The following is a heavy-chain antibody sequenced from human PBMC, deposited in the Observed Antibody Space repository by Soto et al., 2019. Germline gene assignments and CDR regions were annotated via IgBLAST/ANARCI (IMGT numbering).Heavy chain of an antibody. CDR2: VYSTGGT. Sequence: QVQLQQSGPGLMKPSETLSLTCSVSSGPTSSHNWGWIRQTPGRGLEWIGYVYSTGGTSYNPSLNSRVTISADTSTSHISLTLTSVTAADTAVYYCVRQGIGNLHGLVDVWGQGTTVRVSS. V-gene: IGHV4-59*08. CDR3: VRQGIGNLHGLVDV. CDR1: SGPTSSHN. D-gene: IGHD6-13*01. J-gene: IGHJ6*02.